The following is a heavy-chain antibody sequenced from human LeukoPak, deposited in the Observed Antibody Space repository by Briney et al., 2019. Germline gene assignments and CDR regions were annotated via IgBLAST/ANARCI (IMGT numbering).Heavy chain of an antibody. J-gene: IGHJ3*02. CDR1: GGSISSYY. V-gene: IGHV4-4*07. CDR3: ASRKAVAGIADAFDI. CDR2: IYTSGST. D-gene: IGHD6-19*01. Sequence: SETLSLTCTVSGGSISSYYWSWIRQPAGKGLEWIGRIYTSGSTNYNPSLKSRVTMSVDTSKNQFSLKLSSVTAADTAVYYCASRKAVAGIADAFDIWGQGTMVTVSS.